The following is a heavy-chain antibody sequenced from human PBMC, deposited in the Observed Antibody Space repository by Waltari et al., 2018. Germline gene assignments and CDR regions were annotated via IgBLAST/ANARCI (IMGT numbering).Heavy chain of an antibody. Sequence: EVQLVDSGGGLVQPGGSLRVSCAASGFTFSNYELNWVRPAPGKGLEWVSYISSSGISVYYADSVRGRFTITRDNAKNSLYLQMNSLRDEDTAVYYCAREAVAGIGDYFDCWGQGTLVTVSS. D-gene: IGHD6-19*01. CDR1: GFTFSNYE. V-gene: IGHV3-48*03. CDR3: AREAVAGIGDYFDC. CDR2: ISSSGISV. J-gene: IGHJ4*02.